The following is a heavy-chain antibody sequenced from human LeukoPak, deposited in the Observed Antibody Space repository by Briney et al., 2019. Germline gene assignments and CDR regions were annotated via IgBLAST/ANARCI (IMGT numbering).Heavy chain of an antibody. J-gene: IGHJ4*02. CDR1: GFTVSSNY. D-gene: IGHD1-7*01. CDR2: IYSGGST. V-gene: IGHV3-66*01. CDR3: ARDGKELGRYFDY. Sequence: PGGSLRLSCAASGFTVSSNYMSWVRQAPGKGLEWVSVIYSGGSTYYADSVKGRFTISRDNAKNSLYLQMNSLRAEDTAVYYCARDGKELGRYFDYWGQGTLVTVSS.